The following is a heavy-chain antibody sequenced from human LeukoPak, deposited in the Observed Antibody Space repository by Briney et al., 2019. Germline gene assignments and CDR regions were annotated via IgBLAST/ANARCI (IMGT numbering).Heavy chain of an antibody. CDR3: AKDRTVLLVVPDALDY. V-gene: IGHV3-30*18. J-gene: IGHJ4*02. Sequence: GGSLRLSCVHPVLSPWVHVTQRVRQAPGKGLEWVAVISHNERNIYYADSVKGRFTISRDNSKNTLYLQMNSLGSDDTVIYYGAKDRTVLLVVPDALDYWGQGTLVTGSS. D-gene: IGHD2-2*01. CDR2: ISHNERNI. CDR1: LSPWVHV.